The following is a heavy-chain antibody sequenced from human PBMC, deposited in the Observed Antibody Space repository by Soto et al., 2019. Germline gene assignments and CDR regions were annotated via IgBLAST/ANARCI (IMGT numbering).Heavy chain of an antibody. CDR1: GGSISSGDYY. Sequence: QVQLQESGPGLVKPSQTLSLICTVSGGSISSGDYYWSWIRQPPGKGLEWIGYIYYSGSTYYNPSLKSRVTISVDTSKNQFSLRLSSVTAADTAVYYCARDRPLYCTNGVCHNWFDPWGQGTLVTVSS. V-gene: IGHV4-30-4*01. J-gene: IGHJ5*02. D-gene: IGHD2-8*01. CDR2: IYYSGST. CDR3: ARDRPLYCTNGVCHNWFDP.